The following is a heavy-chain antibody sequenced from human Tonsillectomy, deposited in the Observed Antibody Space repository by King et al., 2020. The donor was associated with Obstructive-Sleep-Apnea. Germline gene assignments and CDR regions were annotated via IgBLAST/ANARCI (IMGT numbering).Heavy chain of an antibody. V-gene: IGHV3-23*04. CDR2: ISGSGGST. CDR3: AKDGASYCGGDCYPGWYFDL. D-gene: IGHD2-21*02. J-gene: IGHJ2*01. CDR1: GFTFSSYA. Sequence: VQLVESGGGLVQPGGSLRLSCAASGFTFSSYAMSWVRQAPGKGLEWVSAISGSGGSTYYADSVKGRFTISRDNSKNTLYLQMNSLRAEDTAVYYCAKDGASYCGGDCYPGWYFDLWGRGTLVTVSS.